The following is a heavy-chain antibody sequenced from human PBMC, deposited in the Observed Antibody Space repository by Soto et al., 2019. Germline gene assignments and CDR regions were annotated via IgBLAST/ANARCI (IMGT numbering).Heavy chain of an antibody. CDR2: IISILGIA. V-gene: IGHV1-69*02. Sequence: QVQLVQSGAEVKKPGSSVKVSCKASGGTFSSYTISWVRQAPGQGLEWMGRIISILGIANYAQKFQSRVTITADKSTSTAYMELSSLRSEDTAVYYCASNRAGTVTLDYWGQGTLVTVSS. J-gene: IGHJ4*02. D-gene: IGHD4-17*01. CDR1: GGTFSSYT. CDR3: ASNRAGTVTLDY.